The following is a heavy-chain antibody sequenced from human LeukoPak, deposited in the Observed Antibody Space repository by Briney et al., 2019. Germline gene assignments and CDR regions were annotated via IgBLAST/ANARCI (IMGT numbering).Heavy chain of an antibody. CDR3: AKDWNRYGSGTYYNSWGY. D-gene: IGHD3-10*01. Sequence: QSGGSLRLSCAASGFTFSSYGMHWVRQGPGKGLEGVAYIPYEGNNKYYADSVKGRFTISRDNSKNTLYLKMNSLRAEDTAVYYCAKDWNRYGSGTYYNSWGYWGQGTLVTVSS. CDR2: IPYEGNNK. V-gene: IGHV3-30*02. CDR1: GFTFSSYG. J-gene: IGHJ4*02.